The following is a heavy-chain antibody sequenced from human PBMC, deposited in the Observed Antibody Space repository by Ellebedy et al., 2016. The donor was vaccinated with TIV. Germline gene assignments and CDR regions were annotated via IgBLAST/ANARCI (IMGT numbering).Heavy chain of an antibody. J-gene: IGHJ2*01. D-gene: IGHD3-10*01. CDR2: IIQDASRK. Sequence: PGGSLRLSCAASGFTFSDSWMTWVRQAPGKGLEWVANIIQDASRKYYLDSVKGRFTVSRDNAKNSLYLQMNSLRADDTAVYYCAKSFGWYFDVWGRGTLVTVSS. V-gene: IGHV3-7*01. CDR3: AKSFGWYFDV. CDR1: GFTFSDSW.